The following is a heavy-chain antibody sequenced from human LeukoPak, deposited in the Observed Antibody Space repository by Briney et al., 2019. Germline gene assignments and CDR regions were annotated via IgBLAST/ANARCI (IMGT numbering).Heavy chain of an antibody. V-gene: IGHV4-34*01. D-gene: IGHD4-17*01. CDR1: GGSFSGYY. Sequence: PSETLSLTCAVYGGSFSGYYWSWIRQPPGKGLEWIGEINHSGSTNYNPSLKSRVTTSVDTSKNQFSLKLSSVTAADTAVYYCARDSVDYVDYVGTFDIWGQGTMVTVSS. CDR3: ARDSVDYVDYVGTFDI. J-gene: IGHJ3*02. CDR2: INHSGST.